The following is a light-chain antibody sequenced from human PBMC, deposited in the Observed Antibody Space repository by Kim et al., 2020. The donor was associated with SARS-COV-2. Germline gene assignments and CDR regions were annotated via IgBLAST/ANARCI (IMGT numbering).Light chain of an antibody. Sequence: APGETARMTCGGNNIETKRVHWYQQKPGQAPILGIYFDSDRPSGIPERFSGSNSGNTATLTISRVEAADEADYYCQVWDGSSDHVVFGGGTQLTVL. J-gene: IGLJ2*01. CDR1: NIETKR. CDR2: FDS. V-gene: IGLV3-21*04. CDR3: QVWDGSSDHVV.